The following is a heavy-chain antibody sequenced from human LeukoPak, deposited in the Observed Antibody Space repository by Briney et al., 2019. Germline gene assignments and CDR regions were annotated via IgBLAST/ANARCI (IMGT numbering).Heavy chain of an antibody. CDR1: GXSISSGGYY. J-gene: IGHJ4*02. CDR2: IYYSGST. CDR3: ARAYGSGTHPDY. Sequence: PSQTLSLTCTVSGXSISSGGYYWSWIRQHPGKGLEWIGYIYYSGSTYYNPSLKSRVTISVDTSKNQFSLKLSSVTAADTAVYYCARAYGSGTHPDYWGQGTLVTVSS. V-gene: IGHV4-31*03. D-gene: IGHD3-10*01.